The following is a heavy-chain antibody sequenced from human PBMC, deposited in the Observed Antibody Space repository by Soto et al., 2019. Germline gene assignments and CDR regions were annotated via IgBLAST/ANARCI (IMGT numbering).Heavy chain of an antibody. D-gene: IGHD3-10*01. CDR3: ARRTGFGEFPGDMDV. CDR1: GGSISSGGYY. Sequence: SQTLSLTCTVSGGSISSGGYYWSWIRQHPGTGLEWIGHISYSGSTYYNTSLKSRVTISVDTSRNQFSLIVNSVTAADTAVYYCARRTGFGEFPGDMDVWGQGTTVT. V-gene: IGHV4-31*03. CDR2: ISYSGST. J-gene: IGHJ6*02.